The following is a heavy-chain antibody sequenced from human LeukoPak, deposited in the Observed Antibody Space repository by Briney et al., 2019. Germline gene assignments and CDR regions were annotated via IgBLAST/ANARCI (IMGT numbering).Heavy chain of an antibody. V-gene: IGHV3-48*04. J-gene: IGHJ5*01. CDR3: ARDNWVDC. Sequence: GGSLRLSCAASGLTFSKYSMTWVRQAPGKGLEWVSFIDTSSTTMYYTDSVKGRFTISRDNAKNSLYLQMNSLKVEDTAIYYCARDNWVDCWGQGTPVTVSS. CDR2: IDTSSTTM. CDR1: GLTFSKYS.